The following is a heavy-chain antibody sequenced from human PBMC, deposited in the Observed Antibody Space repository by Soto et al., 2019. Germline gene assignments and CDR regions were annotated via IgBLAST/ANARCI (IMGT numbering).Heavy chain of an antibody. CDR1: DDSIKSDKYY. CDR3: ARLEGLATISYYFDF. CDR2: IYYRGNA. D-gene: IGHD3-9*01. J-gene: IGHJ4*02. V-gene: IGHV4-39*01. Sequence: PSETLSLTCSVSDDSIKSDKYYWGWKRQTQGKGLEWIGSIYYRGNAYYNPSLQTRVTISLDKSRSQFSLKLNSVTAADSAVYFCARLEGLATISYYFDFWGPGALVTVSS.